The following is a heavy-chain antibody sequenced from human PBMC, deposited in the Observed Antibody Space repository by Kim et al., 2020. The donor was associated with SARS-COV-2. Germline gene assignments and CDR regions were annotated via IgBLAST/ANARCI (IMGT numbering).Heavy chain of an antibody. CDR1: GYTFTSYA. CDR2: INTNTGNP. V-gene: IGHV7-4-1*02. D-gene: IGHD6-19*01. Sequence: ASVKVSCKASGYTFTSYARNWVRQAPGQGLEWMGWINTNTGNPTYAQGFTGRFVFSLDTSVSTAYLQISSLKAEDTAVYYCARGRAGWLLYWYFDLWGRGTLVTVSS. J-gene: IGHJ2*01. CDR3: ARGRAGWLLYWYFDL.